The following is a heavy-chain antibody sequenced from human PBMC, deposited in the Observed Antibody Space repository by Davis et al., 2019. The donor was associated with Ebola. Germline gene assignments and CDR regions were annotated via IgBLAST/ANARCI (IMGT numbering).Heavy chain of an antibody. D-gene: IGHD4-11*01. CDR3: AHTEELKRTTVTTANWFDP. CDR2: IYWDDDK. CDR1: GFSLSTSGVG. Sequence: SGPTLVKPTHTLTLTCTFSGFSLSTSGVGVGWIRQPPGKALEWLALIYWDDDKRYSPSLKSRLTITKDTSKNQVVLTMTNMDPVDTATYYCAHTEELKRTTVTTANWFDPWGQGTLVTVSS. J-gene: IGHJ5*02. V-gene: IGHV2-5*02.